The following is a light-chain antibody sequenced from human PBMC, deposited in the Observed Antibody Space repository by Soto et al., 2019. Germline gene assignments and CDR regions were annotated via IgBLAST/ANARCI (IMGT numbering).Light chain of an antibody. CDR3: LLCYSGAVV. V-gene: IGLV7-46*01. Sequence: QAVVTQEPSLTVSPGGTVTLPCGSSTGAVTSGHYPYWFQQKPGQAPRTLIYDTNNRQSWTPARFSGSLLGGKAALTLSGAQPEDEAEYYCLLCYSGAVVFGGGTQLTVL. J-gene: IGLJ2*01. CDR2: DTN. CDR1: TGAVTSGHY.